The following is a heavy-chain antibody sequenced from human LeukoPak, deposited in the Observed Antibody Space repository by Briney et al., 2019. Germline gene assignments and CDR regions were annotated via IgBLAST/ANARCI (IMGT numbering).Heavy chain of an antibody. CDR3: VRERTNYYDSSGYY. J-gene: IGHJ4*02. V-gene: IGHV3-30*03. Sequence: PGRSLRLSCAASGFTFSSYGMHWVRQAPGKGLEWVAVISYDGSNKYYADSVKGRFTISRDNSKNTLYLQMNSLRAEDTAVYYCVRERTNYYDSSGYYWGQGTLVTVSS. CDR2: ISYDGSNK. CDR1: GFTFSSYG. D-gene: IGHD3-22*01.